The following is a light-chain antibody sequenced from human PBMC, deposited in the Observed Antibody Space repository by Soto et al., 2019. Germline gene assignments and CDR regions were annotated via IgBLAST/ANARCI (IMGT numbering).Light chain of an antibody. CDR1: QSILYSSDNRNY. Sequence: DIVMTQSPDSLAMSLGERATINCKSSQSILYSSDNRNYLAWYQQKPVQPPKLLIYWASARPSGVPEQFRGSGSGTDFTLTISGLQAEDVAVYYCQQYYGLPQTFGRGTKLEIK. J-gene: IGKJ2*01. V-gene: IGKV4-1*01. CDR2: WAS. CDR3: QQYYGLPQT.